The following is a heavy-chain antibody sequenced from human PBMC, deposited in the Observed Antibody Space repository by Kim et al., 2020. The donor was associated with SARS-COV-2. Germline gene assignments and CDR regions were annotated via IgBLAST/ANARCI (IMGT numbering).Heavy chain of an antibody. CDR2: ISWNSGSI. D-gene: IGHD5-12*01. J-gene: IGHJ3*02. CDR3: AKDKNGYNYDNPFDI. CDR1: GFTFGDYA. V-gene: IGHV3-9*01. Sequence: GGSLRLSCAASGFTFGDYAMHWVRQAPGKGLEWVSGISWNSGSIGYADSVKGRFTISRDNAKNSLYLQMNSLRAEDTALYYCAKDKNGYNYDNPFDIWGQGTMVTVSS.